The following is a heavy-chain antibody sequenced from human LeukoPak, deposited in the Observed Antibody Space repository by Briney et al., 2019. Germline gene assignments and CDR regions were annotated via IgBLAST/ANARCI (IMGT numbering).Heavy chain of an antibody. J-gene: IGHJ4*02. CDR2: IYTTGNT. CDR1: GGSISSDDYY. Sequence: SETLSLTCTESGGSISSDDYYWNWIRQPAGRGLEWIGRIYTTGNTMYNPSLESRASMSIDTSKNQVSLKVKSVTAADTAVYYCARGGTLFTFFDSWGQGTLVTVSS. V-gene: IGHV4-61*02. D-gene: IGHD2/OR15-2a*01. CDR3: ARGGTLFTFFDS.